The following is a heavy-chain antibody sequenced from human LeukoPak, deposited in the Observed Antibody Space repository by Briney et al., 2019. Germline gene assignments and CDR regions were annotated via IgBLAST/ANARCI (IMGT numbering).Heavy chain of an antibody. CDR3: ASEIESVDTGIEY. Sequence: GASVKVSCKASGGSFNSFNINWVRQAPGQGLDWMGRVIPILGMANYAQKFQGRVKITADKSTTTAYMELSSLRSEDTAVYFCASEIESVDTGIEYWGQGTLVTVSS. CDR1: GGSFNSFN. J-gene: IGHJ4*02. D-gene: IGHD5-18*01. CDR2: VIPILGMA. V-gene: IGHV1-69*02.